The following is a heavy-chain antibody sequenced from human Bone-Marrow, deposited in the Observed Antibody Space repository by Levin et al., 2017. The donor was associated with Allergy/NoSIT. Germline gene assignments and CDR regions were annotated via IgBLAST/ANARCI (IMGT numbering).Heavy chain of an antibody. CDR1: GYTFHHFW. CDR2: IHRGDSDT. D-gene: IGHD2-8*02. CDR3: ARGGDTGVDF. J-gene: IGHJ4*02. Sequence: RGESLKISCEGSGYTFHHFWIAWVRQVPGKGLEWMGIIHRGDSDTRYSPPFQGQVTMSVDKSKRTAYLHWNTLKASDTAIYFCARGGDTGVDFWGQGTLVTVSS. V-gene: IGHV5-51*01.